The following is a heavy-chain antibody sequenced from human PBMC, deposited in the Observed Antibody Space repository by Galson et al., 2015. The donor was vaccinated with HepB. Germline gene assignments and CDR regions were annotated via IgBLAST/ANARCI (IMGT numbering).Heavy chain of an antibody. CDR1: GYTSISYY. CDR3: ARDLGFGEEDF. J-gene: IGHJ4*02. CDR2: INPNGGAT. D-gene: IGHD3-10*01. V-gene: IGHV1-2*06. Sequence: SVKVSCKASGYTSISYYINWVRQAPGHGLQWMGRINPNGGATNYAQHFQGRVTMTRDTSSSTVYMELSSLTSDDTAVYFCARDLGFGEEDFWGQGTLVTVSS.